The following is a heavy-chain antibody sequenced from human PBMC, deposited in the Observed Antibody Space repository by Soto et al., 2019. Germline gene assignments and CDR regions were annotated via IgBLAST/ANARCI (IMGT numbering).Heavy chain of an antibody. D-gene: IGHD5-18*01. CDR1: GFTFSSYS. Sequence: PGGSLRLSCAASGFTFSSYSMNWVRQAPGKGLEWVSSISSSSSYIYYADSVKGRFTISRDTAKNSLYLQMNSLRAEDTAVYYCVRDPPGYSYGYGLGYWGKGTLVTGS. J-gene: IGHJ4*02. CDR3: VRDPPGYSYGYGLGY. CDR2: ISSSSSYI. V-gene: IGHV3-21*01.